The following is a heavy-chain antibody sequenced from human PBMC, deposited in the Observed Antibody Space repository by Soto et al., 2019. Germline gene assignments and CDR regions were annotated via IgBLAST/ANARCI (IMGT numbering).Heavy chain of an antibody. D-gene: IGHD6-6*01. CDR2: TYYRSKWYN. CDR3: ARDPHPEYGSSNYYGMDV. V-gene: IGHV6-1*01. J-gene: IGHJ6*02. Sequence: PSQTLSLTCAISGDSVSSNSAAWNWIRQSPSRGLEWLGRTYYRSKWYNDYAVSVKSRITINPDTSKNQFSLQLNSVTPEDTAVYYCARDPHPEYGSSNYYGMDVWGQGTTVTVSS. CDR1: GDSVSSNSAA.